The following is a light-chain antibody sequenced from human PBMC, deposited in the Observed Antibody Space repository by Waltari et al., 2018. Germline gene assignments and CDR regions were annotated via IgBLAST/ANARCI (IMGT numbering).Light chain of an antibody. Sequence: QSVPTQPPSASGTPGQRATISCSGSSSNIGNNYVYWYRQLPGTAPKLLIYKNNQPPSGVPYRFSGSKSGPSASLTISGLRSGGEADYDWAAWDDSLSGVVFGGGTKLTVL. CDR1: SSNIGNNY. V-gene: IGLV1-47*01. J-gene: IGLJ2*01. CDR3: AAWDDSLSGVV. CDR2: KNN.